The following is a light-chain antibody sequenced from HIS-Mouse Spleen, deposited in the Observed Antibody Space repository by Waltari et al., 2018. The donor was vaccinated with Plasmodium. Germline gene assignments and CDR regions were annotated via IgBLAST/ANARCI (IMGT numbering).Light chain of an antibody. CDR1: QSISSY. V-gene: IGKV1-39*01. Sequence: DIQMTQSPSSLSASVGDRVTITCRASQSISSYLNWYQQKPGKAPKLLIYAASSLQSGVPSRFIGSGSGTDFTLTISSLQPEYFATYYCQQGYSTWTFGQGTKVEIK. CDR3: QQGYSTWT. J-gene: IGKJ1*01. CDR2: AAS.